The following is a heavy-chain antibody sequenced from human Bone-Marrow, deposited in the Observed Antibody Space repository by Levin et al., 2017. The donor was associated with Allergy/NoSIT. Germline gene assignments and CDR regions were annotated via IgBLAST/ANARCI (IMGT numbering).Heavy chain of an antibody. V-gene: IGHV3-21*01. CDR2: ITSTSDYI. CDR1: GFTFSRYN. D-gene: IGHD2/OR15-2a*01. J-gene: IGHJ6*03. CDR3: ASPGAPNSYYYYMDV. Sequence: GESLKISCTASGFTFSRYNINWVRQAPGKGLEWVSCITSTSDYIYYADSVKGRFTISRDNAKNSLYLQMNSLRAEDTAVYYCASPGAPNSYYYYMDVWGKGTTVTVSS.